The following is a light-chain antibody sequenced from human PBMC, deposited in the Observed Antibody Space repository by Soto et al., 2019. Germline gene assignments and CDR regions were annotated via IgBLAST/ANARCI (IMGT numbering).Light chain of an antibody. CDR1: RSVVGPSNP. Sequence: QAVRTRAATASGSPGQAITISLTLSRSVVGPSNPVSRYQQHPGKGPNLMMYEGSNRPSGVSNRFSGSKSGNTASLTISGLQADDEADYYCCSYAGSSTNVFGTGTKVTVL. CDR2: EGS. V-gene: IGLV2-23*01. CDR3: CSYAGSSTNV. J-gene: IGLJ1*01.